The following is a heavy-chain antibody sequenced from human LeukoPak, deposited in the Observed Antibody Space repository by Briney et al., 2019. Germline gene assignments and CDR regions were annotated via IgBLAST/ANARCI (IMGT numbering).Heavy chain of an antibody. CDR2: TYYRSKRFC. Sequence: PSQTLSLTCAISGDSVSSNSAAWDSIRQSPSRGLEWLGRTYYRSKRFCDCAVSVKSLITINPDTSKNQFSLLLNSVTPEATAVYYCTRDSGLGNDAFDVWGQGTMVTVSS. J-gene: IGHJ3*01. V-gene: IGHV6-1*01. CDR1: GDSVSSNSAA. D-gene: IGHD3-10*01. CDR3: TRDSGLGNDAFDV.